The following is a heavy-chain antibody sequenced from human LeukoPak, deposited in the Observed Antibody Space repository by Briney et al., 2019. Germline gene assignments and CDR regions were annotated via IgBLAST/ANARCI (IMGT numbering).Heavy chain of an antibody. CDR1: GFTFSSYA. D-gene: IGHD6-6*01. Sequence: GGSLRLSCAASGFTFSSYAMSWVRQAPGKGLEWVSAISGSGLSTYYADSVKGRFSISRDNSKNTLYLQMNSLRDEDTAVYYCAKVYSSPYYCDYWGQGTLVTVSS. V-gene: IGHV3-23*01. CDR3: AKVYSSPYYCDY. CDR2: ISGSGLST. J-gene: IGHJ4*02.